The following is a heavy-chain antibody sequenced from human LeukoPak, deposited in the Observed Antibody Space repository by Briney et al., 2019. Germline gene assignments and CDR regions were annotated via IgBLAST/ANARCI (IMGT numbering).Heavy chain of an antibody. CDR3: ARGVHVRVYDSNPHYGHY. CDR1: GYTFTSYY. Sequence: ASVKVSCKASGYTFTSYYIFWVRQAPGQGLEWMGIINRRTGSTSYSQKFQGRVTMTRDMSTSTVYMELSSLRSEDTALYYCARGVHVRVYDSNPHYGHYWGQGTLVTVSS. J-gene: IGHJ4*02. D-gene: IGHD3-22*01. V-gene: IGHV1-46*01. CDR2: INRRTGST.